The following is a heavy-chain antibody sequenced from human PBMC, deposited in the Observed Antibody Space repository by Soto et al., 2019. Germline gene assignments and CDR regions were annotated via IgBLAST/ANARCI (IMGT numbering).Heavy chain of an antibody. CDR2: IYYLGST. J-gene: IGHJ4*02. V-gene: IGHV4-59*01. D-gene: IGHD3-10*01. CDR3: ARDGYDGSGSPYPAY. CDR1: GGSMSEYF. Sequence: ETLSLTCSVSGGSMSEYFWSWIRQSPGKGLEWIGYIYYLGSTDYNPSLKSRVTISVDTSKRQFSLRLTSVTAADTGVYYCARDGYDGSGSPYPAYWGPGTQVTAPQ.